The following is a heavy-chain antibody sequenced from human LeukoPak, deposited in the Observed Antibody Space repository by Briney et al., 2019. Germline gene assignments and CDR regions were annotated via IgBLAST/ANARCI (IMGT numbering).Heavy chain of an antibody. J-gene: IGHJ6*02. CDR1: GFTFSSYS. CDR2: ISSSSSTI. D-gene: IGHD3-9*01. CDR3: ARDSSYYDILTGYQPQDV. Sequence: GGALILSCAASGFTFSSYSMNWVRQAPGKGLEWVSYISSSSSTIYDADSVKGRFTISRDNAKNSLYLQMNSLRDEDTAVYYCARDSSYYDILTGYQPQDVWGQGTTITVSS. V-gene: IGHV3-48*02.